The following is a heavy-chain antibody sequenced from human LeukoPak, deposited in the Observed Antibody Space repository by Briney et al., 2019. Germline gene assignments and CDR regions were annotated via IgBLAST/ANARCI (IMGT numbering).Heavy chain of an antibody. Sequence: SETLSLTCTVSGGSVSSGSYYWSWIRQPPGTGLEWIGYIYYSGSTYYNPSLKSRVTISVDTSKNQFSLKLSSVTAADTAVYYCARGYCSSTSCYLADYWGQGTLVTVSS. CDR1: GGSVSSGSYY. J-gene: IGHJ4*02. D-gene: IGHD2-2*01. CDR3: ARGYCSSTSCYLADY. V-gene: IGHV4-61*01. CDR2: IYYSGST.